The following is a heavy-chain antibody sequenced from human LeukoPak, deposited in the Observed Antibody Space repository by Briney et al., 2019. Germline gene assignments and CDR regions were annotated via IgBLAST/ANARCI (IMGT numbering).Heavy chain of an antibody. CDR3: ARERREQLLPPYTRLVTYFDY. Sequence: PSETLSLTCTVSGGSISSYYWGWIRQPPGKGLEWIGSIYYSGSIYYNPSLKSRVTISVDTSKNQLSLKLRSVTAADTAVYYCARERREQLLPPYTRLVTYFDYWGQGTLVTVSS. CDR2: IYYSGSI. D-gene: IGHD1-26*01. V-gene: IGHV4-39*07. CDR1: GGSISSYY. J-gene: IGHJ4*02.